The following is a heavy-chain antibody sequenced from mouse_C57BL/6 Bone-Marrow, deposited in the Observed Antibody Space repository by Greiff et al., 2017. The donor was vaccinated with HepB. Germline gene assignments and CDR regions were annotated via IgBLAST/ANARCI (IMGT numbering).Heavy chain of an antibody. V-gene: IGHV3-6*01. Sequence: EVKLMESGPGLVKPSQSLSLTCSVPGYSITSGSYWNWIRQLPGNILEWMGYISYDGSNNYNPSLKNRISITRDTSKNKFFLKLNSVTTEDTATYYCARDGAVITTVVATKAYWGQGTLVTVSA. D-gene: IGHD1-1*01. CDR2: ISYDGSN. CDR1: GYSITSGSY. J-gene: IGHJ3*01. CDR3: ARDGAVITTVVATKAY.